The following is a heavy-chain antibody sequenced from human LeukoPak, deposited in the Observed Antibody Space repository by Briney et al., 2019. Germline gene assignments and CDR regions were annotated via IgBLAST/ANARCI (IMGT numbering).Heavy chain of an antibody. CDR1: GGSISSNY. CDR3: ASLWPYQLSAFDI. Sequence: PSETLSLTCTVSGGSISSNYWIWIRQPPGKGLEWLGEINHSGSTNYNPSLKSRVTISVDTSKNQFSLKLSSVTAADTAVYYCASLWPYQLSAFDIWGQGTMVTVSS. V-gene: IGHV4-34*01. D-gene: IGHD2-2*01. CDR2: INHSGST. J-gene: IGHJ3*02.